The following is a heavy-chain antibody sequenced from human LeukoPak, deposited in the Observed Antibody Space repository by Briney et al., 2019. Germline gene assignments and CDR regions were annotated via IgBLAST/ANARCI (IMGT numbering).Heavy chain of an antibody. V-gene: IGHV1-18*01. Sequence: GASVKVSCKASGYTFTSYGISWVRQAPGQGLEWMGWISAYNGNTNYAQKLQGRVTMTTDTSTSTAYMELRSLRSDDTAVYYCASHLVGAVDDGAFDIWGQGTMVTVSS. CDR3: ASHLVGAVDDGAFDI. CDR2: ISAYNGNT. D-gene: IGHD1-26*01. CDR1: GYTFTSYG. J-gene: IGHJ3*02.